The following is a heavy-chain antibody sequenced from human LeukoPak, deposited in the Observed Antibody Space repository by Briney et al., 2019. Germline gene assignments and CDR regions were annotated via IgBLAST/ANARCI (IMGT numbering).Heavy chain of an antibody. CDR3: ARAAAESPYYYYYGMDV. D-gene: IGHD6-13*01. Sequence: ASVKVSCKASGGTFISYAISWVRQAPGQGLEWMGGIIPIFGTANYAQKFQGRVTITADESTSTAYMELSSLRSEDTAVYYCARAAAESPYYYYYGMDVWGQGTTVTVSS. CDR2: IIPIFGTA. J-gene: IGHJ6*02. V-gene: IGHV1-69*13. CDR1: GGTFISYA.